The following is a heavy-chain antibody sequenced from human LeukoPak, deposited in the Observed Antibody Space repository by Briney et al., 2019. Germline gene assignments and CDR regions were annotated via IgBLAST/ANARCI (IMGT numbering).Heavy chain of an antibody. CDR3: ARELSAGGDDGAFDI. J-gene: IGHJ3*02. CDR1: GFTVSSNY. CDR2: IYSGGST. Sequence: GGSLRLSRAASGFTVSSNYMSWVRQARGKGLEGVSVIYSGGSTYYADCVKGRFTISRDNSKNTLYLQMNSLRAEDTAVYYCARELSAGGDDGAFDIWGQGTMVTVSS. V-gene: IGHV3-66*02. D-gene: IGHD2-21*02.